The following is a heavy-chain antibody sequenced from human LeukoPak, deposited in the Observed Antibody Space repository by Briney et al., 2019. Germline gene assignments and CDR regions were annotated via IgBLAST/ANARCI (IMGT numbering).Heavy chain of an antibody. J-gene: IGHJ4*02. CDR1: GFTFSSYS. D-gene: IGHD3-10*01. V-gene: IGHV3-21*01. CDR2: ISSGSSYI. Sequence: GGSLRLSCAASGFTFSSYSMTWVRQAPGKGLEWVSSISSGSSYIYYADSVKGRFTISRDNAKNSLYLQMNSLRAEDTAVYYCARDGSFGYYYGSGSTYWGQGTLVTVSS. CDR3: ARDGSFGYYYGSGSTY.